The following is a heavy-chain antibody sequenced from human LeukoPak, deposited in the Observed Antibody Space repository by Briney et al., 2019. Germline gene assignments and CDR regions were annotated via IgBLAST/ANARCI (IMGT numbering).Heavy chain of an antibody. CDR1: GFTFSSYW. CDR3: ARTKYSGYMN. D-gene: IGHD5-12*01. J-gene: IGHJ4*02. CDR2: ISSSGSTI. Sequence: PGGSLRLSCAASGFTFSSYWMSWVRQAPGKGLEWVSYISSSGSTIYYADSVKGRFTISRDNAKNSLYLQMNSLRAEDTAVYYCARTKYSGYMNWGQGTLVTVSS. V-gene: IGHV3-48*04.